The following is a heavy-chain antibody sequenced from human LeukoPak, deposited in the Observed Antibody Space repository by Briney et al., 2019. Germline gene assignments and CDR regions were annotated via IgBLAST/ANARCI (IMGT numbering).Heavy chain of an antibody. J-gene: IGHJ4*02. V-gene: IGHV3-48*03. CDR2: IGTSDDTV. Sequence: GGSLRLSCAASGFTFSIYEMNWVRQAPGQGLEWLSYIGTSDDTVYYADSVKGRFTISRDNSKNSVFLQMKSLRGEDTARYYCARGLRFDYWGQGALVTVSS. CDR1: GFTFSIYE. CDR3: ARGLRFDY.